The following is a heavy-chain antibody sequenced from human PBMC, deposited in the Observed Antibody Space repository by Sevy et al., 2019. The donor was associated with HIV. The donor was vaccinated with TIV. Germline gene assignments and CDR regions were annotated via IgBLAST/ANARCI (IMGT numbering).Heavy chain of an antibody. Sequence: GGSLRLSCAASGFTFSSYAMSWVRQAPGKGLEWVSAISGSGGSTYYADSVKGRFTISRDNSKNTLYLQMNSLRAEDTAVYYCAKDGYKPSVGDENYYYYYMKVGGKGTTVTVS. J-gene: IGHJ6*03. D-gene: IGHD1-20*01. CDR1: GFTFSSYA. CDR2: ISGSGGST. CDR3: AKDGYKPSVGDENYYYYYMKV. V-gene: IGHV3-23*01.